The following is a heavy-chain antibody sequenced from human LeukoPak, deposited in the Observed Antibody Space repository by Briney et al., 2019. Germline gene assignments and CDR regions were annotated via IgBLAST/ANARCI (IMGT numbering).Heavy chain of an antibody. CDR1: VEFLSGYY. Sequence: PSETLSLTCAVYVEFLSGYYWRWIRQPPGKGLEWIGEINQSGRTNYNPSLKSRVTISVDTSKNQFSLKLSSVTAADTAVYYCARGGYYYDSSGYYSGRYYFDYWGQGTLVTVSS. CDR3: ARGGYYYDSSGYYSGRYYFDY. D-gene: IGHD3-22*01. V-gene: IGHV4-34*01. CDR2: INQSGRT. J-gene: IGHJ4*02.